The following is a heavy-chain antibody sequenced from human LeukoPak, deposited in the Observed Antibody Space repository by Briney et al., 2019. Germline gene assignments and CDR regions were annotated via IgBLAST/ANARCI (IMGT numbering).Heavy chain of an antibody. CDR1: GFTFSSYG. V-gene: IGHV3-33*06. Sequence: PGGSLRLSCAASGFTFSSYGMHWVRQAPGKGLEWVAVIWYDGSNKYYADSVKGRFTISRDNSKNTLYLQMNSLRAEDTAVYYCAKDLERLGVTTFDYWGQGTLVTVSS. CDR3: AKDLERLGVTTFDY. CDR2: IWYDGSNK. D-gene: IGHD4-17*01. J-gene: IGHJ4*02.